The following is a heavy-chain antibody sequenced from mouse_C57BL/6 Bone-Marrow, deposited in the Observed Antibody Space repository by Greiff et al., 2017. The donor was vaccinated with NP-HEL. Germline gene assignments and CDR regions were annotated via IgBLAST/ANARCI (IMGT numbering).Heavy chain of an antibody. CDR1: GYTFTSYG. D-gene: IGHD2-2*01. CDR2: IYPRSGNN. V-gene: IGHV1-81*01. CDR3: AIYGYDVYYAMDY. J-gene: IGHJ4*01. Sequence: VQLQQSGAELARPGASVKLSCKASGYTFTSYGISWVKQRTGQGLEWIGEIYPRSGNNYYNEKFKGKATLTADKSSITAYMELRSLTSEDSAVYFCAIYGYDVYYAMDYWGQGTSVTVSS.